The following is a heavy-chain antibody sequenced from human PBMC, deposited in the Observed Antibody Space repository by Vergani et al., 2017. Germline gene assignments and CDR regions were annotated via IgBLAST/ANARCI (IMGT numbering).Heavy chain of an antibody. D-gene: IGHD6-13*01. CDR3: ARDPRYSTTWPFLLLDMDV. CDR1: GGSISSGDYY. Sequence: QVQLQESGPGLVKPSQTLSLTCTVSGGSISSGDYYWSWIRPPPGKGLEWIARFYTGGGPSYNPSLKSRVTLSVDTSKNQFSLQLSSVTAADTAVYYCARDPRYSTTWPFLLLDMDVWGQGTTVTVSS. J-gene: IGHJ6*01. V-gene: IGHV4-61*02. CDR2: FYTGGGP.